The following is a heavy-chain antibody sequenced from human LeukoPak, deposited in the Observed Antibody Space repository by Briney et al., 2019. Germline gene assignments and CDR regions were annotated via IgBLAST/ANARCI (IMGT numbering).Heavy chain of an antibody. CDR2: IRGSGGGT. V-gene: IGHV3-23*01. J-gene: IGHJ4*02. CDR1: GFTFSSYA. Sequence: PGGSLRLSCAASGFTFSSYAMIWVRQAPGKGLEWVSGIRGSGGGTYYADSVKGRFTISRDISKNTLYLEMNSLRAEDTAVYFCAKVEPVTHYDFWSGYYQPPTYSDSWGQGTLVTVSS. D-gene: IGHD3-3*01. CDR3: AKVEPVTHYDFWSGYYQPPTYSDS.